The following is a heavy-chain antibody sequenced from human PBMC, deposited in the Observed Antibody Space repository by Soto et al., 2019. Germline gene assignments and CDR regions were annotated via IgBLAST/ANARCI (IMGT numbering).Heavy chain of an antibody. Sequence: QVQLVQSGAEVKKPGSSVKVSCKASGGTFSSYPVSWVRQAPGQGLEWMGRIIPFLGIVNYAQKFQGRVTIAADKSTTTAYMELSSLRSEDTAVYYCARGYCGGGSCYEYFQFWGQGTLVTVSS. CDR3: ARGYCGGGSCYEYFQF. CDR1: GGTFSSYP. J-gene: IGHJ1*01. CDR2: IIPFLGIV. V-gene: IGHV1-69*02. D-gene: IGHD2-15*01.